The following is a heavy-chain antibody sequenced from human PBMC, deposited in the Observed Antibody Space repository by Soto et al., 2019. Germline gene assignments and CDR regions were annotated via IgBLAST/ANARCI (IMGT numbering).Heavy chain of an antibody. CDR1: GFTVSTNY. J-gene: IGHJ4*02. Sequence: EVQLVETGGGLIQPGGSLRLSCAASGFTVSTNYMSWVRQAPGKGLEWVSVIYSGVSTYYADSVKGRFTISRDKSENTMYLQMNSLRAEDTAVYYCARHGYSSGWYRGWGQGTLVTVSS. CDR2: IYSGVST. V-gene: IGHV3-53*02. CDR3: ARHGYSSGWYRG. D-gene: IGHD6-19*01.